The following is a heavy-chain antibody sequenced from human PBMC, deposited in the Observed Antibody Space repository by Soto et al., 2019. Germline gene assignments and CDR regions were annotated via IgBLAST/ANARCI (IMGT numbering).Heavy chain of an antibody. CDR2: IYYSGST. D-gene: IGHD3-10*01. J-gene: IGHJ6*04. Sequence: SETLSLTCTVSGGSLSRYYWSWIRQPPGKGLEWIGYIYYSGSTNYDPSLKSRVTISVDTSKNQFSLKLSSVTAADTAVYYCARHSYAAGGLLGVWGKGTTVTVSS. CDR3: ARHSYAAGGLLGV. V-gene: IGHV4-59*08. CDR1: GGSLSRYY.